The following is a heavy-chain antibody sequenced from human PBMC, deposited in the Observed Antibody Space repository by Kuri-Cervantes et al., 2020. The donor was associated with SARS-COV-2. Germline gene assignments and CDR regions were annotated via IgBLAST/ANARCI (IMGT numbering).Heavy chain of an antibody. CDR3: ARAVERVTGLLDHFDS. CDR1: GYSISSGYY. CDR2: IYHSGST. Sequence: SETLSLTCAVSGYSISSGYYWGWIRQPPGKGLEWIGSIYHSGSTNYNPSLKSRVTISIDTSKNQFSLNLRSVTPADTAVYYCARAVERVTGLLDHFDSWGQGTLVTVSS. J-gene: IGHJ4*02. D-gene: IGHD3-9*01. V-gene: IGHV4-38-2*01.